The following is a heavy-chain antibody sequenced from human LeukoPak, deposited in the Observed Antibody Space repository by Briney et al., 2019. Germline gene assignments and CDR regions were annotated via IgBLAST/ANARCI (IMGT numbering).Heavy chain of an antibody. V-gene: IGHV4-59*01. D-gene: IGHD6-13*01. CDR3: ARMGQQLADY. CDR2: IYYIGST. J-gene: IGHJ4*02. Sequence: SETLSLTCTVSGVSISSYYWSWIRQPPGKGLEWIAYIYYIGSTNYNPSLKSRVTISVDTSKSQFSLKLNSVTAADTAVYYCARMGQQLADYWGQGTLVTVST. CDR1: GVSISSYY.